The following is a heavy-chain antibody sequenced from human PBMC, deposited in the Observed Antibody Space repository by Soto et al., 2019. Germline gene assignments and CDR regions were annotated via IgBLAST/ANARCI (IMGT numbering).Heavy chain of an antibody. CDR1: GGTFSSYA. CDR2: IIPIFGTA. Sequence: ASVKVSCKASGGTFSSYAISWVRQAPGQGLEWMGGIIPIFGTANYAQKFQGRVTITADESTSTAYMELSSLRSEDTAVYYCASARWLSLKSPWDYWGQGTLVTVSS. CDR3: ASARWLSLKSPWDY. D-gene: IGHD2-21*01. J-gene: IGHJ4*02. V-gene: IGHV1-69*13.